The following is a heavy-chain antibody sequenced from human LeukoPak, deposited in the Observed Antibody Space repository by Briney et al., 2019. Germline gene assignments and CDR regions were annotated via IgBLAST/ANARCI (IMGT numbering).Heavy chain of an antibody. CDR3: AKQLGYCGTGSCYFDS. J-gene: IGHJ4*02. V-gene: IGHV3-23*01. D-gene: IGHD2-15*01. CDR2: VSGSGGRT. CDR1: GFTFSDYY. Sequence: GSLRLSCAASGFTFSDYYMSWVRQAPGKGLEWVSAVSGSGGRTAYADSVKGRFTVSRDNSKNTLYLQVNSLRAEDTAVYYCAKQLGYCGTGSCYFDSWGQGTLVTVSS.